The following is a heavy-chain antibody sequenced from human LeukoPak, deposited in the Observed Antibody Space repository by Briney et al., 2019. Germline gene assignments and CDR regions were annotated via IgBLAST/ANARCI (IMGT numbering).Heavy chain of an antibody. Sequence: SETLSLTCTASGGSISRGDDYWSWIRQPPGKGLEWIEYIYYSGSTYYNPSLKSRVTISVDTSKNQFSLKLSSVTAADTAVYYCARSSPFRGRYDSSGTDYWGQGTLVTVSS. CDR2: IYYSGST. CDR3: ARSSPFRGRYDSSGTDY. J-gene: IGHJ4*02. D-gene: IGHD3-22*01. V-gene: IGHV4-30-4*01. CDR1: GGSISRGDDY.